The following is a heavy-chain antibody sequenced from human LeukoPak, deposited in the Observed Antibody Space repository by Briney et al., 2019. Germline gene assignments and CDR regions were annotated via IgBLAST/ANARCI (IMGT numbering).Heavy chain of an antibody. V-gene: IGHV1-8*01. Sequence: GASVKVSCKTSGYTFTTYEINWVRQATGQGLEWVGWMNPKSGDTVYAQKFQGRVTMTRNTSMTTAYMELSSLRSEDTAVYYCARTGDYYDSSGYRSGGDYWGQGTLVTVSS. J-gene: IGHJ4*02. CDR2: MNPKSGDT. CDR3: ARTGDYYDSSGYRSGGDY. D-gene: IGHD3-22*01. CDR1: GYTFTTYE.